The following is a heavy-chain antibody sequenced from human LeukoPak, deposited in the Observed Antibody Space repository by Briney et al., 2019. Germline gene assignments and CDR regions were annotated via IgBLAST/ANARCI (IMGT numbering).Heavy chain of an antibody. CDR2: ISKDGGDK. V-gene: IGHV3-30-3*01. D-gene: IGHD1-7*01. Sequence: GGSLRLSCAASGFTFSDYAMHWVRQAPGKGLEWVAVISKDGGDKYYPGSVRGRFTISRDNSKNTIYLQMGSLRAEDTAIYYCARDYWWNYDYWGQGTLVTVSS. J-gene: IGHJ4*02. CDR1: GFTFSDYA. CDR3: ARDYWWNYDY.